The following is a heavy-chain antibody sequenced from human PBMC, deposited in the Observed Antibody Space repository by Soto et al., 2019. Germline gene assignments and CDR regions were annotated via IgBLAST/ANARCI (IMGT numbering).Heavy chain of an antibody. D-gene: IGHD5-12*01. CDR2: ISGSGGRT. Sequence: GDRRLTFVASALTFNGYAMGWVSKSPGKGLEWVSGISGSGGRTYYADSVKCRFTISRDNYKNTVYLQMTSLRVEDTAVYFCAKDSRWLQPTWRNPWGQGTLSTFSS. CDR3: AKDSRWLQPTWRNP. J-gene: IGHJ5*02. V-gene: IGHV3-23*01. CDR1: ALTFNGYA.